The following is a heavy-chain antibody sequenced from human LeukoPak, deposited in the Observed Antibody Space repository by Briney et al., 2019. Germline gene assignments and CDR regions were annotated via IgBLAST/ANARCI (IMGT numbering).Heavy chain of an antibody. CDR1: GFTISDHY. D-gene: IGHD3-22*01. V-gene: IGHV3-7*04. Sequence: GGSLRLSCAASGFTISDHYMDWVRQAPGKGLEWVANIKEDGSEKYYVDSVKGRFTISRDNAKNSLYLQINSLRAEDTAVYYCARGYYYDSSAYYPEYWGQGTLVTVSS. CDR2: IKEDGSEK. CDR3: ARGYYYDSSAYYPEY. J-gene: IGHJ4*02.